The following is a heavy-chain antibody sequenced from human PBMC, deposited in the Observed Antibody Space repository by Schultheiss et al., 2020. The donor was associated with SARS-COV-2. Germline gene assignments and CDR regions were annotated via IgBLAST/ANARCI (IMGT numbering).Heavy chain of an antibody. CDR3: AKGGSIAAPHDAFDV. CDR1: GFTFSDHY. D-gene: IGHD6-6*01. Sequence: GGSLRLSCAASGFTFSDHYMDWVRQAPGKGLEWVGRIRSKADNYATAYAASVKGRFTISRDDSKNMAYLQMNSLRAEDTAVYYCAKGGSIAAPHDAFDVWGQGTMVTVSS. J-gene: IGHJ3*01. CDR2: IRSKADNYAT. V-gene: IGHV3-73*01.